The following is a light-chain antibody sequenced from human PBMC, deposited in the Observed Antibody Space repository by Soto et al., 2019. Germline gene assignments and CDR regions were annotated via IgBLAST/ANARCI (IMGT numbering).Light chain of an antibody. J-gene: IGLJ1*01. CDR3: ATWDDSLNGYV. Sequence: QSVLTQPPSASGTPGQRITISCSGSGSNIGSNTVTWYQQLPRTAPKLLIYTNNQRPSGVPDRFSGSKSGTSACLAISGLQSGDEADYYCATWDDSLNGYVFGTGTKVTVL. V-gene: IGLV1-44*01. CDR2: TNN. CDR1: GSNIGSNT.